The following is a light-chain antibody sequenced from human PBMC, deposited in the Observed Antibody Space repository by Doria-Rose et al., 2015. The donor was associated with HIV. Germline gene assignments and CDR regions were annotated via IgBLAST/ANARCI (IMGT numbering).Light chain of an antibody. Sequence: VLTQSPESLGMSLGERATLNCKSNQSLLYTSKNYLAWYQQKPGQPPKLLIYCASTRQSGVPARFSGSGSGTDFTLTISSLEAEDVAVYYCQQYYDTPSFGPGTTVDI. V-gene: IGKV4-1*01. CDR1: QSLLYTSKNY. CDR2: CAS. J-gene: IGKJ3*01. CDR3: QQYYDTPS.